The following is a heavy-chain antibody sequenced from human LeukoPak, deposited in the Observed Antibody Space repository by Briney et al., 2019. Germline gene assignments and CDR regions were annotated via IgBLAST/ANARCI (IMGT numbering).Heavy chain of an antibody. J-gene: IGHJ3*01. V-gene: IGHV4-38-2*02. CDR1: GYSISSGYY. Sequence: SETLSLTCTVSGYSISSGYYWGYIRQPPGKGLGWIGSIYRSGSTYYNPSLESRVTISVDTSNNQFSLKLSSLTVPDTSVYYCARAYGGNAGDAFDVWGQGTMVTVSS. CDR2: IYRSGST. D-gene: IGHD4-23*01. CDR3: ARAYGGNAGDAFDV.